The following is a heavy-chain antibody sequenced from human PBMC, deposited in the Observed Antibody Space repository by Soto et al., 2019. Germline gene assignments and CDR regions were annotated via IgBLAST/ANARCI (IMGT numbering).Heavy chain of an antibody. CDR1: GFTFSSYS. D-gene: IGHD3-22*01. CDR2: ISSSSSYI. Sequence: GGSLRLSCAASGFTFSSYSMNWVRQAPGKGLEWVSSISSSSSYIYYADSVKGRFTISRDNAKNSLYLQMNSLRAEDTAVYYCARGFYDSSGYYYVAYYYYGMDVWGQGTTVTVSS. J-gene: IGHJ6*02. CDR3: ARGFYDSSGYYYVAYYYYGMDV. V-gene: IGHV3-21*01.